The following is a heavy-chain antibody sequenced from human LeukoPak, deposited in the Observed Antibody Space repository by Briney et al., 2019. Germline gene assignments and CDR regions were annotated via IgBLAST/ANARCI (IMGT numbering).Heavy chain of an antibody. Sequence: TGGSLRLSCAASGFTFSSYEMNWVRQAPGKGLEWVSYISSSGSTIYYADSVKGRFTISRDNAKNSLYLQMNSLRAEDTAVYYCASTTHYYDSSGYTSAWFDPWGQGTLVTVSS. V-gene: IGHV3-48*03. CDR2: ISSSGSTI. D-gene: IGHD3-22*01. J-gene: IGHJ5*02. CDR1: GFTFSSYE. CDR3: ASTTHYYDSSGYTSAWFDP.